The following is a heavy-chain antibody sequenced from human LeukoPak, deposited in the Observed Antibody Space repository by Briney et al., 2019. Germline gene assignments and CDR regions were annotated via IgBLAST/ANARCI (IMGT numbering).Heavy chain of an antibody. J-gene: IGHJ3*02. V-gene: IGHV4-39*01. CDR1: GGSMSSSAYY. D-gene: IGHD3-3*01. CDR2: VDYNGGT. Sequence: SETLSLTCSVSGGSMSSSAYYWGWIRQPPGKGLEWIGSVDYNGGTYQNPSVSSRVTIKADTSRSQFSLKLSSVTAADTAHYCARQDFQFLFGAFDIWGQGTMVTVSS. CDR3: ARQDFQFLFGAFDI.